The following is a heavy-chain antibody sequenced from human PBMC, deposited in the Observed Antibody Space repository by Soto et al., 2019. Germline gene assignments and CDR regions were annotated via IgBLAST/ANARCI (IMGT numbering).Heavy chain of an antibody. J-gene: IGHJ5*02. CDR1: GGTFSSYP. D-gene: IGHD2-21*02. CDR2: IIPILGIA. Sequence: GASVKVSCKASGGTFSSYPISWVRQAPGQGLEWMGRIIPILGIANYAQKFQGRVTITADKSTSTAYMELSSLRSEDTAVYYCARDLRLAYCGGDCSSPFDPWGQGTLVTVSS. CDR3: ARDLRLAYCGGDCSSPFDP. V-gene: IGHV1-69*04.